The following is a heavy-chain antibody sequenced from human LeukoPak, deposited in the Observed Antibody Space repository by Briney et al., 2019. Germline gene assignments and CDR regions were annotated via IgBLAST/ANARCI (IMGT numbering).Heavy chain of an antibody. Sequence: SETLSLTCTVSGGSIRSYYWSWIRQPPGKGLEWLGYIHYGGSTNYNPSLKSRVTISVDTSKNQFSLKLSSVTAADTALYYCARATAGTGYYFDYWGQGTLVTVSS. CDR2: IHYGGST. CDR1: GGSIRSYY. CDR3: ARATAGTGYYFDY. V-gene: IGHV4-59*01. J-gene: IGHJ4*02. D-gene: IGHD6-13*01.